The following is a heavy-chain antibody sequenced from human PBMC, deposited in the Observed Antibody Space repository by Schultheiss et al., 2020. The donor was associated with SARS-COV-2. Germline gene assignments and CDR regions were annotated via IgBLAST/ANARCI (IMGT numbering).Heavy chain of an antibody. D-gene: IGHD6-19*01. CDR2: MHYSGKT. CDR3: AKDRGYASGSGLDY. V-gene: IGHV4-61*01. Sequence: SETLSLTCTVSGGSVSSGSYYWGWIRQPPGNRLEWIGYMHYSGKTNYNPSLKSRVTISVDKSKNQFSLKLSSVTAADTAVYYCAKDRGYASGSGLDYWGQGTLVTVSS. CDR1: GGSVSSGSYY. J-gene: IGHJ4*02.